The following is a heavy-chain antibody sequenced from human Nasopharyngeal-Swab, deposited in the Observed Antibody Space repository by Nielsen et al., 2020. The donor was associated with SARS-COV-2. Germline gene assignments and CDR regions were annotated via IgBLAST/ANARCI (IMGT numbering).Heavy chain of an antibody. V-gene: IGHV3-30*18. CDR3: AKERPYYDILTGYYSDAFDI. J-gene: IGHJ3*02. Sequence: WIRQSPVKWLEWVAVISYDGSNKYYADSVKGRFTISRDNSKSTLYLQMNSLRAEDAAVYYCAKERPYYDILTGYYSDAFDIWGQGTMVTVSS. D-gene: IGHD3-9*01. CDR2: ISYDGSNK.